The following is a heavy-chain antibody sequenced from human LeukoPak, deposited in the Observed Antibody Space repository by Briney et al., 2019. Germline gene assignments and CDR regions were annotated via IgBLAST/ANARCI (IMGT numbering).Heavy chain of an antibody. Sequence: ASVKVSCKASGYTFIDYYIHWVRQAPGEGLEWMGWINPNSGGTNYAQKFQGSVTMTRDTSISTAYMELTRLNSDDTAVYYCAKNMGYGDYWYFDLCGRGTLVTVSS. CDR3: AKNMGYGDYWYFDL. J-gene: IGHJ2*01. V-gene: IGHV1-2*02. CDR1: GYTFIDYY. D-gene: IGHD4-17*01. CDR2: INPNSGGT.